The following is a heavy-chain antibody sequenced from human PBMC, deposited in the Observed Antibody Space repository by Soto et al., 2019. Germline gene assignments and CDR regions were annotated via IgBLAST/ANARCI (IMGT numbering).Heavy chain of an antibody. Sequence: ASVKVSCKTSGYSFTVYKLHWVRQAPGQGLEWMGWVDPNGGGSNSAQKFQGSVTMTWDTSITTAYLDLTRLTTNDTATYFCATLVDYGDFEGFDFWG. J-gene: IGHJ4*01. CDR3: ATLVDYGDFEGFDF. V-gene: IGHV1-2*04. D-gene: IGHD4-17*01. CDR2: VDPNGGGS. CDR1: GYSFTVYK.